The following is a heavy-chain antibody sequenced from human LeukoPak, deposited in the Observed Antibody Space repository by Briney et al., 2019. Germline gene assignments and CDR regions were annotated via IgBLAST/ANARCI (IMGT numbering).Heavy chain of an antibody. CDR1: GFTFSNSA. CDR2: ITGSGGST. J-gene: IGHJ1*01. D-gene: IGHD3-22*01. Sequence: GGSLRLSCAASGFTFSNSAMSWVRQAPGKGLEWVSAITGSGGSTYYAASVKGRFTISRDNSKNTLYLQMNSLRAEDTAVYYCAKDRDYYDSSGYYRTEYFQHWDQGTLVTVSS. V-gene: IGHV3-23*01. CDR3: AKDRDYYDSSGYYRTEYFQH.